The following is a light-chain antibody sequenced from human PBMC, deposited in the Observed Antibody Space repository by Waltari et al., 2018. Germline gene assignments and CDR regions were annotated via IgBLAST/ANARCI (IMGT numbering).Light chain of an antibody. CDR1: QTIDRY. J-gene: IGKJ1*01. V-gene: IGKV1-39*01. Sequence: DIQMTQSPSSLSASVGDRVTITCRASQTIDRYLNWYHQKPGKAPKLLIYAASTLQSGVPSRFSGSGSGTDFTLTIIGLQPEDFAAYFCQRSYRSPWTFGQGTRVDIK. CDR2: AAS. CDR3: QRSYRSPWT.